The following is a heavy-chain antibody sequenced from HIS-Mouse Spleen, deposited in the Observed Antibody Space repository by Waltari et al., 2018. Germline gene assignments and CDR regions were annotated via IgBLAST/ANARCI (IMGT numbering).Heavy chain of an antibody. CDR3: AKEGRGYSYGYEGFDY. V-gene: IGHV3-9*01. CDR2: ISWNSGSI. Sequence: VSGISWNSGSIGYADSVKGRFTISRDNAKNSLYLQMNSLRAEDTALYYCAKEGRGYSYGYEGFDYWGQGTLVTVSS. D-gene: IGHD5-18*01. J-gene: IGHJ4*02.